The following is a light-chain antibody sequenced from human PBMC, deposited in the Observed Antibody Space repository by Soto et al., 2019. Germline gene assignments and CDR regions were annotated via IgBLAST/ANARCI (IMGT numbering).Light chain of an antibody. Sequence: DIVMTQSPDSLAVSLGERATINCKSSQSVLYSSNNKNYLAWYQQKPGQPPKLLIYWASTRESGVPDRFSGSGSGTDFTLTNSSLQAEDVAVYYCQQYYSTLYTFGQGTKLEIK. CDR3: QQYYSTLYT. V-gene: IGKV4-1*01. J-gene: IGKJ2*01. CDR2: WAS. CDR1: QSVLYSSNNKNY.